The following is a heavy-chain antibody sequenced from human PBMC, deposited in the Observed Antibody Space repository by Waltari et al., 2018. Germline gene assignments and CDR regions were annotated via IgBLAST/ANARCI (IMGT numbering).Heavy chain of an antibody. V-gene: IGHV3-7*01. CDR1: GFSFSTYW. J-gene: IGHJ4*02. D-gene: IGHD2-2*01. CDR2: IREDGSDK. CDR3: ANSPVESGATGSVKPWGFDY. Sequence: EVQLVESGGGLVQPGGSVRLSCKASGFSFSTYWMRLVRQAPGKGLEGVASIREDGSDKYYVDSVKGRFTISRDNAKTSLYLQMNSLRAEDTAVYFCANSPVESGATGSVKPWGFDYWGQGNLVTVSS.